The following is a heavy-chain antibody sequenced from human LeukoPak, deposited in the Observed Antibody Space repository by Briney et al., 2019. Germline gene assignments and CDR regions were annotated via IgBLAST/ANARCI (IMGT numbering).Heavy chain of an antibody. CDR2: IYHSGST. CDR3: ARRAARGRINWFDP. CDR1: GGSISSSNW. Sequence: SSETLSLTCAVSGGSISSSNWWSWVRQPPGKGLEWIGEIYHSGSTNYNPSLKSRVTISVDKSKNQFSLKLSSVTAADTAVYYCARRAARGRINWFDPWGQGTLVTVSS. J-gene: IGHJ5*02. V-gene: IGHV4-4*02. D-gene: IGHD6-6*01.